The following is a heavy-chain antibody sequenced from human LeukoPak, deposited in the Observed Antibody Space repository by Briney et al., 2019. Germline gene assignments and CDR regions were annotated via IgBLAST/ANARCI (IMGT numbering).Heavy chain of an antibody. J-gene: IGHJ6*03. D-gene: IGHD2-15*01. CDR3: ARAAPFSGGRNYYMDV. CDR1: GFTFSSYS. V-gene: IGHV3-48*04. CDR2: ISRSSSTI. Sequence: PGGSLRLSCAASGFTFSSYSMNWVRQAPGKGLEWVSYISRSSSTIYYADSVKGRFTISRDNAKNSLYLQMNSLRAEDTAVYYCARAAPFSGGRNYYMDVWGKGTTVTVSS.